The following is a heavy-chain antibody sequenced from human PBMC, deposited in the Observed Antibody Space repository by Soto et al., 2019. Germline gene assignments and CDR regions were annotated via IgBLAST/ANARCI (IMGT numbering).Heavy chain of an antibody. D-gene: IGHD3-10*01. J-gene: IGHJ6*02. CDR3: AWFGEYRDYYGMDV. CDR2: ISAYNGNT. V-gene: IGHV1-18*01. Sequence: QVQLVQSGAEVKKPGASVKVSCKASGYTFTSYGISWVRQAPGQGLEWMGWISAYNGNTNYAQKLQGRVTMTTDTYTSTDYMELRSLRSADTAVYYCAWFGEYRDYYGMDVWGQGTTVTVSS. CDR1: GYTFTSYG.